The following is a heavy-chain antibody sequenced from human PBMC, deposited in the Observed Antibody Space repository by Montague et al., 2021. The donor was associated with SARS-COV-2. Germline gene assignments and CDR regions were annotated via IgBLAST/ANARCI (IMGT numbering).Heavy chain of an antibody. CDR1: GGSISGYY. D-gene: IGHD2-8*01. J-gene: IGHJ6*02. V-gene: IGHV4-59*01. Sequence: SETLSLTCTVSGGSISGYYWSWIRQSPGKGLEWIGYIYYSGSTKYNPFLESRVTVLVDRSKNQVSLKLSSVTPADTAVYYCARLLRSCSNGVCRTYYYYAMDVWGQGTTVTVSS. CDR3: ARLLRSCSNGVCRTYYYYAMDV. CDR2: IYYSGST.